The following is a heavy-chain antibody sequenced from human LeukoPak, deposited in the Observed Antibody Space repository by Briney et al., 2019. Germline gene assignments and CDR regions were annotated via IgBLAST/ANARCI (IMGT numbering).Heavy chain of an antibody. CDR3: ARAHLYYYDSSGYYRGDYYYYMDV. CDR2: FDPEDGET. CDR1: GYTFTSYG. J-gene: IGHJ6*03. V-gene: IGHV1-8*03. D-gene: IGHD3-22*01. Sequence: ASVKVSCKASGYTFTSYGISWVRQAPGKGLEWMGGFDPEDGETIYAQKFQGRVTITRNTSISTAYMELSSLRSEDTAVYYCARAHLYYYDSSGYYRGDYYYYMDVWGKGTTVTVSS.